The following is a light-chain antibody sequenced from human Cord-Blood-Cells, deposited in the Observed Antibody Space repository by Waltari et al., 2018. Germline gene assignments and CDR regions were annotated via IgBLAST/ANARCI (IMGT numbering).Light chain of an antibody. CDR1: QSASSY. J-gene: IGKJ1*01. Sequence: VLTQSPATLSLSPGERATLPCRASQSASSYLASYKQNPGQAPRLLIYDASNRATGIPARFSGSGSGTDFTLAISGLEPGDFAGYYCQQRSNWPPTFGQGTKVEIK. CDR3: QQRSNWPPT. V-gene: IGKV3-11*01. CDR2: DAS.